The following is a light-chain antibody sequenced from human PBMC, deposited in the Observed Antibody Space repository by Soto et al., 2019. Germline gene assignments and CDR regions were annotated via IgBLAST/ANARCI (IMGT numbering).Light chain of an antibody. V-gene: IGLV1-40*01. Sequence: QSVLTQPPSVSGAPGQWVTISCTGSSSNFGAGFAVHWYQHLPGTAPKLLISDNNSRPSGVPARFSGSKSGTSASLTIAGLQAEDEAHYYCQSYDGSLSGYVFGTGIKLTVL. CDR2: DNN. J-gene: IGLJ1*01. CDR3: QSYDGSLSGYV. CDR1: SSNFGAGFA.